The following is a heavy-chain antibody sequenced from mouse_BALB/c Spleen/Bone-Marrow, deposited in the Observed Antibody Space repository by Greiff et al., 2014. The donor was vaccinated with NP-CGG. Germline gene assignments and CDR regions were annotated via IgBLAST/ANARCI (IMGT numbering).Heavy chain of an antibody. Sequence: QVQLQQSGPELVKPGASVKISCKASGYAFSSSWMNWVKQRPGQGLEWIGRIFPGDGDTYYNGKFKGKATLTADKSSRTAYMQLSSLTSVDSAAYFCARSDGYRAMDYWGQGTSVTVSS. J-gene: IGHJ4*01. CDR2: IFPGDGDT. CDR3: ARSDGYRAMDY. CDR1: GYAFSSSW. V-gene: IGHV1-82*01. D-gene: IGHD2-3*01.